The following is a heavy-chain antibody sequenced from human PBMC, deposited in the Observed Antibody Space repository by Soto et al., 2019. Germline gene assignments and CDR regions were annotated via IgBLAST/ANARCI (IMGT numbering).Heavy chain of an antibody. CDR1: GGTCSGYG. CDR3: VKLRLELLYLAS. CDR2: IRGSPDST. V-gene: IGHV3-23*01. D-gene: IGHD1-7*01. J-gene: IGHJ4*02. Sequence: GVSLRLSCGAAGGTCSGYGIRWVRQAPGKGLEWVSAIRGSPDSTYYADSVKGRFTISRDSSNNTLYLQMNNLRADDTALYFCVKLRLELLYLASWGMGALVTVSS.